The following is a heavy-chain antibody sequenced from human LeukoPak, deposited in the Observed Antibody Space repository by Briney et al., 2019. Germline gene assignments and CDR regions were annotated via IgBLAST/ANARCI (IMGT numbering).Heavy chain of an antibody. CDR1: GGSISSYY. D-gene: IGHD6-13*01. V-gene: IGHV4-59*01. CDR2: IYYSGST. J-gene: IGHJ4*02. Sequence: SETLSLTCTVSGGSISSYYWSWIRQPPGKGLEWIEYIYYSGSTNYNPSLKSRVTISVDTSKNQFSLKLSSVTAADTAVYYCARVERESSSWYPFDYWGQGTLVTVSS. CDR3: ARVERESSSWYPFDY.